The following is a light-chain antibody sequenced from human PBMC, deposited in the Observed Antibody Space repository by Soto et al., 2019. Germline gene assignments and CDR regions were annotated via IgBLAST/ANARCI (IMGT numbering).Light chain of an antibody. CDR3: QQYHSYPFT. Sequence: DIQMTQSPSTLSASVGDRLSITCRASQSITNWLAWYQQKPGKAPKLLIYKASSLQSEVPSRFSGSASGPEFTLTISGLQPDDFGTYYCQQYHSYPFTFGPGTKVDIK. V-gene: IGKV1-5*03. CDR2: KAS. J-gene: IGKJ3*01. CDR1: QSITNW.